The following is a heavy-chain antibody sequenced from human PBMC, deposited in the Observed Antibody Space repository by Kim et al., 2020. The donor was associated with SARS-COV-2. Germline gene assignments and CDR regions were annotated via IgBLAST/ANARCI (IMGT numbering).Heavy chain of an antibody. CDR2: ISSDGRTT. CDR1: GFTFERFW. D-gene: IGHD1-26*01. J-gene: IGHJ4*02. V-gene: IGHV3-74*01. CDR3: VRGATELMQGFDH. Sequence: GGSLRLSCVASGFTFERFWMHWVRQAPGKGLVWVSRISSDGRTTSYADSVKGRSTISRDNAKNTLYLQLNSLRDDDTGTYYCVRGATELMQGFDHWGQGSLVTVSS.